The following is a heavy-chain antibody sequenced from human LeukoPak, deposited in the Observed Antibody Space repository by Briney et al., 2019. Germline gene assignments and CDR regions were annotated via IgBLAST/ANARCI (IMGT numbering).Heavy chain of an antibody. Sequence: GGSLRLSCAASGLTVSSTYMSWVRQTPGKGLEWVSVIYSGGSTCYADSVKGRLTISRDNSKNTLYLQMNSLRAEDTAVYYCARDLLEWYFDYWGQGTLVTVSS. V-gene: IGHV3-66*01. CDR2: IYSGGST. CDR1: GLTVSSTY. D-gene: IGHD3-3*01. CDR3: ARDLLEWYFDY. J-gene: IGHJ4*02.